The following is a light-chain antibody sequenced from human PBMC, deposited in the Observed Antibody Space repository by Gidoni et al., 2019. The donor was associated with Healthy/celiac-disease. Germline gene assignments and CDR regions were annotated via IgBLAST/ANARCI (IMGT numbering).Light chain of an antibody. CDR2: DAS. V-gene: IGKV3-11*01. CDR1: QSVSSY. J-gene: IGKJ4*01. CDR3: QQRSNWPRLT. Sequence: EIVLTQYQATLSLSPGERATLPCRASQSVSSYLAWYQQKPGQAPRLLIYDASNRATGIPARFSGSGSGTDFTLTISSLEPEDFAVYYCQQRSNWPRLTFGGGTKVEIK.